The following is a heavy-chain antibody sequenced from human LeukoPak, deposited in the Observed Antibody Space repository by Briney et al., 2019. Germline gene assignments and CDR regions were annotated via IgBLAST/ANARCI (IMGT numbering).Heavy chain of an antibody. J-gene: IGHJ4*02. CDR3: TTGLWAGVSAARD. V-gene: IGHV3-66*01. CDR2: IYTSGST. Sequence: GGSLRLSCAVSGFTVSSNYMSWVRQAPGKGLEWVSVIYTSGSTYYADSVKGRFTISRDNSQNTLDLQMNSLRTEDTAVYYCTTGLWAGVSAARDWGQGALATVSS. CDR1: GFTVSSNY. D-gene: IGHD2-8*01.